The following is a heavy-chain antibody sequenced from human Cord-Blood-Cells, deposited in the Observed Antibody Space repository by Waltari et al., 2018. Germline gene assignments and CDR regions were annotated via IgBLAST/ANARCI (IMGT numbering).Heavy chain of an antibody. D-gene: IGHD1-26*01. Sequence: QVQLQESGPGLVKPSETLSLTCAVSGYSISSGYYWGWSRQPPGKGLEWIGSIYHSGSTYYNPSLKSRVTISVDTSKNQFSLKLSSVTAADTAVYYCARGGGDTNDAFDIWGQGTMVTVSS. CDR1: GYSISSGYY. V-gene: IGHV4-38-2*01. J-gene: IGHJ3*02. CDR3: ARGGGDTNDAFDI. CDR2: IYHSGST.